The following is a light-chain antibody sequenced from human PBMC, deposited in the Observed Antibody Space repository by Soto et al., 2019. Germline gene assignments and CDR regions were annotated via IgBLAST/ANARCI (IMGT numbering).Light chain of an antibody. Sequence: DIPMTQSPSTLSASVGDRVTITCRASQSISSWLAWYQQKRGKAPKLLIYDASRLQSGVPSRFSGSGSGTEFTLTISSLQPDDFAPYYCQQYNSYQYPFGQGTKLQIK. CDR3: QQYNSYQYP. CDR1: QSISSW. V-gene: IGKV1-5*01. J-gene: IGKJ2*01. CDR2: DAS.